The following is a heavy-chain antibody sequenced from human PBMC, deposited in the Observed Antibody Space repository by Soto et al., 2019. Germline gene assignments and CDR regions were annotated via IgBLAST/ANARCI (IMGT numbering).Heavy chain of an antibody. V-gene: IGHV4-4*02. CDR1: GDSITSSNW. Sequence: QVQLQESGPGLVKPSGTLSLTCAVSGDSITSSNWWSWVRQAPGKWLEWIGEIYHSGATTYNPSLNSRATISVDPSNNHFSLKMTSVTAADTAVYFCARDLGTGTDYWGRGTLVTVAS. CDR2: IYHSGAT. J-gene: IGHJ4*02. CDR3: ARDLGTGTDY.